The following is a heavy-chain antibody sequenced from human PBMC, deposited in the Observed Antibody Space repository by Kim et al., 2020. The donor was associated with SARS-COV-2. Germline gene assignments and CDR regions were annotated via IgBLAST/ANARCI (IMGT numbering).Heavy chain of an antibody. CDR3: ARGLWELRHFDY. D-gene: IGHD1-26*01. CDR2: IWYDGSNK. J-gene: IGHJ4*02. CDR1: GFTFSSYG. V-gene: IGHV3-33*01. Sequence: GGSLRLSCAASGFTFSSYGMNWVRQAPGKGLEWVAVIWYDGSNKYYADSVKGRFTISRDNSKNTLYLQMNSLRAEDTAVYYCARGLWELRHFDYWGQGTLVTVSS.